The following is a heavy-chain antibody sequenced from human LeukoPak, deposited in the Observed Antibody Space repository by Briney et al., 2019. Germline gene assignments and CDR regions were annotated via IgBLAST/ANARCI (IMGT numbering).Heavy chain of an antibody. CDR2: FDPEDGET. D-gene: IGHD4-17*01. V-gene: IGHV1-24*01. CDR1: GYTLTELS. CDR3: ATGSATVTPWYFDY. J-gene: IGHJ4*02. Sequence: ASVKVSCKVSGYTLTELSMHWVRQAPGKGLEWMGGFDPEDGETIYAQKFQGRVTMTEDTSTDTAYMELSSLRSEDTAVYYCATGSATVTPWYFDYWGQGTLVTVSS.